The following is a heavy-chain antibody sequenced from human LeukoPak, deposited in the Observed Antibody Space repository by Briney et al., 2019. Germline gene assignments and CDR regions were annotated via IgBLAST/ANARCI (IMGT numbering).Heavy chain of an antibody. D-gene: IGHD1-26*01. Sequence: ASVKVSCKASGDALNTYTITWVRQAPGQGLEWMGWISAYNGHTNYAQRFQGRVTMTTDTSTNTAYLELRSLRSDDTAVYYCARVCRVGATRGWFDPWGQGTLVTVSS. CDR1: GDALNTYT. J-gene: IGHJ5*02. V-gene: IGHV1-18*01. CDR2: ISAYNGHT. CDR3: ARVCRVGATRGWFDP.